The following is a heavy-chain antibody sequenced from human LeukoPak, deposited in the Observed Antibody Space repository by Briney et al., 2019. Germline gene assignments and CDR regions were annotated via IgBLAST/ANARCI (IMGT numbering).Heavy chain of an antibody. CDR1: GFTFSSYS. V-gene: IGHV3-21*01. Sequence: GGSLRLSCAASGFTFSSYSIHWVRQAPGEGLEWVSSISRSSDYIDNADSLKGRFTISRDNAETSLFLQMNLLPADATPVYYCARGRSFPVGTVIASPFYHWGQGILVTVSS. CDR3: ARGRSFPVGTVIASPFYH. D-gene: IGHD3-16*02. CDR2: ISRSSDYI. J-gene: IGHJ4*02.